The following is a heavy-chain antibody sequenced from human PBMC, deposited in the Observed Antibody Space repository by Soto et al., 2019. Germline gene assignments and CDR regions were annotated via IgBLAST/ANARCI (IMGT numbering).Heavy chain of an antibody. CDR3: ARGVTGTLDY. Sequence: KTSETLSLTCAVSGYSISSGYYWNWIRQSPGKGLEWIGCVYYNGITFYNSSLKSRVTMTADTPKNHFSLRLTSVTAADTAVYFCARGVTGTLDYWGQGALVTVSS. D-gene: IGHD1-1*01. CDR1: GYSISSGYY. V-gene: IGHV4-38-2*01. J-gene: IGHJ4*02. CDR2: VYYNGIT.